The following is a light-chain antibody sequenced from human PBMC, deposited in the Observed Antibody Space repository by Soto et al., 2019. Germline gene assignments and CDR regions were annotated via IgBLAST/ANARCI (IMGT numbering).Light chain of an antibody. Sequence: EIVMTQSPANVSVSPGERATLSCRASQSVSSNLAWYQQKPGQGPMLLIYGASTRATGIPARFSGSGSGTEFTLTISSLQSEDFAVYYCQQYNKWPPYTFGQGTKVEIK. J-gene: IGKJ2*01. CDR3: QQYNKWPPYT. V-gene: IGKV3-15*01. CDR2: GAS. CDR1: QSVSSN.